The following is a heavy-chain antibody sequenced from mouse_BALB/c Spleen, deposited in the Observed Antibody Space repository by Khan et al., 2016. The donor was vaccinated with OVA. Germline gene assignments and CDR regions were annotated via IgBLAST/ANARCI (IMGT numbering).Heavy chain of an antibody. CDR1: GYAFTNYL. Sequence: QVQLKQSGAELVRPGTSVKVSCKASGYAFTNYLIEGVKQRPGQGLEWIGVINPGSGGTNYNEKFKGTATLTADKSSSPAYMQVSSLTSDDAAVYFCARRDDAMDYWGQGTSVTVSS. CDR2: INPGSGGT. CDR3: ARRDDAMDY. J-gene: IGHJ4*01. V-gene: IGHV1-54*01.